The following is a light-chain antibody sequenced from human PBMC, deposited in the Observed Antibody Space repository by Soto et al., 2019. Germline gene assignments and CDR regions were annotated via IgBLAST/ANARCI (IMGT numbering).Light chain of an antibody. Sequence: SVLTQPDSLSGSPRQSITITCTGNRSDVCGYNYFAWYQQHPGKAPKHRIYEVENRPPGVSQRSSGSKPGNTASLTISGLQAEDQADYYWSSFTTTSTIGVAFGGGTKVTVL. V-gene: IGLV2-14*01. J-gene: IGLJ2*01. CDR3: SSFTTTSTIGVA. CDR2: EVE. CDR1: RSDVCGYNY.